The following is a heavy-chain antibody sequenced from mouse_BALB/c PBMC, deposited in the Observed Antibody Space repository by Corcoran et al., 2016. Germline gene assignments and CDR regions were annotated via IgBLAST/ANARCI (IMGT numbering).Heavy chain of an antibody. CDR2: INTYTGAP. V-gene: IGHV9-1*02. Sequence: QIQLVQSGPELKKPGETVKISCKASGYTFTNCGMNWVKQAPGKGLKWMGWINTYTGAPTYADDFKGRFAFSLETSASTDYLQINNLKNEDMATYVCARADGTTWCAYWGQGTLVTVSA. D-gene: IGHD1-1*01. J-gene: IGHJ3*01. CDR1: GYTFTNCG. CDR3: ARADGTTWCAY.